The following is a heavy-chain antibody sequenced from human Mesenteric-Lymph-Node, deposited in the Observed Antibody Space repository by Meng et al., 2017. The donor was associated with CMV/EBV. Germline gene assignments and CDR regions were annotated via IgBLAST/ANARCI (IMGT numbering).Heavy chain of an antibody. CDR2: IWYDGSNK. CDR3: ARDLSTHFDL. J-gene: IGHJ4*02. V-gene: IGHV3-30*01. CDR1: GFSFGSYA. Sequence: GGSLRLSCAASGFSFGSYAMHWARQAPGKGPEWVAVIWYDGSNKYYSDFVKGRFTISRDNSMNTVYLQMNSLRVDDTAVYYCARDLSTHFDLWGQGTLVTVSS. D-gene: IGHD1-1*01.